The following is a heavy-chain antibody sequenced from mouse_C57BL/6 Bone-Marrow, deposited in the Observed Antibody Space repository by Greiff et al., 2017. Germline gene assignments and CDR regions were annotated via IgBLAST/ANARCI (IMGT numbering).Heavy chain of an antibody. V-gene: IGHV1-64*01. CDR3: ARGAILRSFAY. Sequence: QVQLQQPGAELVKPGASVKLSCKASGYTFTSYWMHWVKQRPGQGLEWIGMIHPNSGSTNYNEKFKSKATLTVDKSSSTAYMQLSSLTSEDSAVYSCARGAILRSFAYWGQGTLVTVSA. J-gene: IGHJ3*01. CDR1: GYTFTSYW. CDR2: IHPNSGST. D-gene: IGHD1-1*01.